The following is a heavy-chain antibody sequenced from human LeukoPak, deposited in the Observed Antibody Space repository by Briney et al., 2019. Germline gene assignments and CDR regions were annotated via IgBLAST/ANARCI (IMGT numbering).Heavy chain of an antibody. CDR2: IINDGITT. V-gene: IGHV3-74*01. D-gene: IGHD3-10*01. CDR1: GLTFHNTW. Sequence: GGSLRLSCAASGLTFHNTWMHWIRQAPGEGLVWISRIINDGITTTYADSVKGRFTISRDNAKKSLSLQMNSLRAEDTAVYYCARDRGEDYYGSGNYLRAFDIWGQGTMVTVSS. J-gene: IGHJ3*02. CDR3: ARDRGEDYYGSGNYLRAFDI.